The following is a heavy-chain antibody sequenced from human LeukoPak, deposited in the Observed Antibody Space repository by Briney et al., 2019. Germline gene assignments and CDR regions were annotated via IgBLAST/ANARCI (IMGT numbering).Heavy chain of an antibody. CDR3: ARGMGCSSTSCYYYYYYMDV. Sequence: GGSLRLSCAASGFTFSSYWMHWVRQAPGKGLVWVSRINSDGSSASYADSVKGRFTISRDNDKNTLYLQMNSLRAEDTAVYYCARGMGCSSTSCYYYYYYMDVWGKGTTVTVSS. D-gene: IGHD2-2*01. CDR1: GFTFSSYW. V-gene: IGHV3-74*01. CDR2: INSDGSSA. J-gene: IGHJ6*03.